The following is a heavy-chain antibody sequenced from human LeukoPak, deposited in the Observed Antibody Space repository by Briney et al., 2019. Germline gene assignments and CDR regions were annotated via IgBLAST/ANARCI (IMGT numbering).Heavy chain of an antibody. CDR3: AKEIEQQLAYYYFDY. D-gene: IGHD6-13*01. CDR1: GFIFSSYV. V-gene: IGHV3-23*01. CDR2: ISGSGGST. J-gene: IGHJ4*02. Sequence: PGGSLRLSCAASGFIFSSYVLSWVRQAPGKGLEWVSAISGSGGSTYYADSVKGRFTISRDNSKNTLYLQMNSLRAEDTAVYYCAKEIEQQLAYYYFDYWGQGTLVTVSS.